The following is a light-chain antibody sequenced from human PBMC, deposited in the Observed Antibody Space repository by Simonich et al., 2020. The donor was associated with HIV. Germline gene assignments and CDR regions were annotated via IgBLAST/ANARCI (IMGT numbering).Light chain of an antibody. CDR2: KDS. J-gene: IGLJ2*01. CDR3: QSGDSSATV. V-gene: IGLV3-25*03. CDR1: ALPKQY. Sequence: SYELTQPPSVSVSPGQTARITCSGDALPKQYAYWYQQKPGQAPVLGIYKDSERPSGIPERFSGSSSGTTVTLTISGVQAEDEADYYCQSGDSSATVFGGGTKLTVL.